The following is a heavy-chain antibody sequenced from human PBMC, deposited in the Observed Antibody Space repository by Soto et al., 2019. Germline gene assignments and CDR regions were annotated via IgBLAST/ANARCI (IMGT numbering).Heavy chain of an antibody. V-gene: IGHV3-23*01. CDR3: AKDKTAVAPSWYYYYGMDV. CDR1: GFTFSRYA. J-gene: IGHJ6*02. D-gene: IGHD6-19*01. Sequence: QPGGSRRLSWAASGFTFSRYAMSWGCQAPGKGLGWVSAISGSGGSTYYADSVKGRFTISRDNSKNTLYLQMNSLRAEDTAVYYCAKDKTAVAPSWYYYYGMDVWGQGTTVTVSS. CDR2: ISGSGGST.